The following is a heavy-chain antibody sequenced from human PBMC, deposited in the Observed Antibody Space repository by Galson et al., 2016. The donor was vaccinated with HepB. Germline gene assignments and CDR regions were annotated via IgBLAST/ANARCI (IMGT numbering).Heavy chain of an antibody. J-gene: IGHJ4*02. CDR1: GGSITSSSHY. Sequence: SETLSLTCTVSGGSITSSSHYWGWIRQPPGKGLEWIGSIYYSGTTHYNPSLKSRVPIFVDTSKNQFSLKLSSVTAADTAVYYCARIPGGSYYFDYWGQGTLVTVSS. D-gene: IGHD3-10*01. CDR3: ARIPGGSYYFDY. CDR2: IYYSGTT. V-gene: IGHV4-39*01.